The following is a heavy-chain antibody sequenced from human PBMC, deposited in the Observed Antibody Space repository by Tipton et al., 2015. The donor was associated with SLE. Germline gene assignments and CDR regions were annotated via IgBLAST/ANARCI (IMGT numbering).Heavy chain of an antibody. J-gene: IGHJ4*02. V-gene: IGHV4-34*01. CDR2: INHSGST. D-gene: IGHD1-26*01. CDR3: AREGGGPDY. CDR1: DGSFSGYY. Sequence: TLSLTCSVYDGSFSGYYWTWIRQPPGKGLEWIGEINHSGSTNYNPSLKSRVTISIDTSKNQFSLKLRSVTAADTAIYYCAREGGGPDYWGQGTLVTVFS.